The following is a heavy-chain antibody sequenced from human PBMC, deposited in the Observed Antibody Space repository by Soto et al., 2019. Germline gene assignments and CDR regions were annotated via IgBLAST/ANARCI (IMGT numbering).Heavy chain of an antibody. D-gene: IGHD3-22*01. J-gene: IGHJ4*02. CDR3: ARDWRDSSGYCWSYFDY. CDR1: GGTFSSYA. V-gene: IGHV1-69*13. Sequence: VASVKVSCKASGGTFSSYAISWVRQAPGQGLEWMGGIIPIFGTANYAQKFQGRVTITADESTSTAYMELSSLRSEDTAVYYCARDWRDSSGYCWSYFDYWGQGTPVTVSS. CDR2: IIPIFGTA.